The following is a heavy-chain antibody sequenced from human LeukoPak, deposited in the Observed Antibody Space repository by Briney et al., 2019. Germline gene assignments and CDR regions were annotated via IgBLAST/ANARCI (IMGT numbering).Heavy chain of an antibody. CDR2: INPSGGST. J-gene: IGHJ6*03. D-gene: IGHD3-3*01. CDR1: GYTFTSYY. CDR3: ARRYDFYGRVKGNYYYYMDV. Sequence: ASVKVSCKASGYTFTSYYMHWVRQAPGQGLEWMGIINPSGGSTSYAQKFQGRVTMTRDTSTSTVYMELSSLRSEDTAVYYCARRYDFYGRVKGNYYYYMDVWGKGTTVTVSS. V-gene: IGHV1-46*01.